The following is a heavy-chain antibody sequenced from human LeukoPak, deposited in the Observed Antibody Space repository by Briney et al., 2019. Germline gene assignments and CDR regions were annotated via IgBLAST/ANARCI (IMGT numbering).Heavy chain of an antibody. CDR2: ISGSGGST. Sequence: PGGSLRLSCVASGFTFSTYAMSWVRQAPGKGLEWVSGISGSGGSTNYADSVKGRFTISRDNSKNTLFLQANSLRAEDTAVYYCAKVVGPTPYFFDYWGQGTLVTVSS. CDR3: AKVVGPTPYFFDY. D-gene: IGHD1-26*01. V-gene: IGHV3-23*01. J-gene: IGHJ4*02. CDR1: GFTFSTYA.